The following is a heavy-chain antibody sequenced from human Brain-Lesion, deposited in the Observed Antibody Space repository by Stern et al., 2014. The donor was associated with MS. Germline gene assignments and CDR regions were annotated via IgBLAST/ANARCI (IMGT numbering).Heavy chain of an antibody. Sequence: VQLVQSGGGVVQPGRSLRLSCAASGFTFSNYGMHWVRQAPGKGLEWVAVISYDGSNQDYADSVKVRFTISRDNSKNTTYLQMNSLRAEDTAVYFRAKLHPPITMVRGYFDYWGQGTLVTVSS. CDR1: GFTFSNYG. J-gene: IGHJ4*02. V-gene: IGHV3-30*18. CDR3: AKLHPPITMVRGYFDY. D-gene: IGHD3-10*01. CDR2: ISYDGSNQ.